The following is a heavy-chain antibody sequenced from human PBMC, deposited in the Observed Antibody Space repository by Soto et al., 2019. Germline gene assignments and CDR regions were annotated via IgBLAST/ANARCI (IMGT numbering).Heavy chain of an antibody. CDR1: GGLFSSYA. CDR2: IIPVFDTA. D-gene: IGHD3-22*01. CDR3: ARGGSGYVWFNEF. V-gene: IGHV1-69*01. J-gene: IGHJ4*02. Sequence: QEQLVQSGAEVKKPGASVKVSCKDTGGLFSSYAVSWVRQAPGQGLEWMGGIIPVFDTAYYAQKFQARVPMTADESTNTAYMELSSLRSEDTAMYYCARGGSGYVWFNEFWGQGTLITVSS.